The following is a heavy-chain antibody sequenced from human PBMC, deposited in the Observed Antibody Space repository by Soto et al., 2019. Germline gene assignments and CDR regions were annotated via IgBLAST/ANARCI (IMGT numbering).Heavy chain of an antibody. Sequence: PSGTLSLTCTVSGASITYSSYYWCWVRQPPGKGLEWIAYVYYSGSTYYNPSLKSRVTISLDTSENLFSLSLPSVTAADTAVYYCARMPIVGPTPYYFDYWGQGTLVTVSS. D-gene: IGHD1-26*01. CDR1: GASITYSSYY. CDR3: ARMPIVGPTPYYFDY. CDR2: VYYSGST. V-gene: IGHV4-39*01. J-gene: IGHJ4*02.